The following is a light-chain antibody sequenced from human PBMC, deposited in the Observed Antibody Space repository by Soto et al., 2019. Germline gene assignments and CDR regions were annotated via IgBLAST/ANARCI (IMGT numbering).Light chain of an antibody. Sequence: DIQMTQSPSTLSASVGDRVTITCRASQSIISWLAWYQQKPGKAPKLLIYKASSLESGVPSRFSGSGSGTEFTLTISSLQPDELSSYYRQYYNSDPYTFGQGTTLESK. CDR2: KAS. V-gene: IGKV1-5*03. CDR3: QYYNSDPYT. J-gene: IGKJ2*01. CDR1: QSIISW.